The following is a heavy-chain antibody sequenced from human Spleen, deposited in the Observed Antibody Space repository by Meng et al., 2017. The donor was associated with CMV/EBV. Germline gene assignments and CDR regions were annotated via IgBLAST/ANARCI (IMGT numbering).Heavy chain of an antibody. CDR3: ARDLGLYSDPRSWFDP. J-gene: IGHJ5*02. Sequence: ASVKVSCKASGYTFTGYYIHWVRQAPGRGLEWMGWISPKNGGTKYAPKFRGRVTMTRDTSISTAYMELNSLKSDDTAMYYCARDLGLYSDPRSWFDPWGQGTLVTVSS. CDR2: ISPKNGGT. D-gene: IGHD2-21*01. CDR1: GYTFTGYY. V-gene: IGHV1-2*02.